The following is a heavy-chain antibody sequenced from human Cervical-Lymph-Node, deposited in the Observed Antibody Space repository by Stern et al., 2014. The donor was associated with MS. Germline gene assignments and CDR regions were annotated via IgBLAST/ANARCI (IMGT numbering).Heavy chain of an antibody. CDR3: ARARRGFDY. Sequence: EVQLVESGGGLVKPGGSLRLSCAVSGFNFSNYTMNWVRQAQGKGLEWVSSISSSSAYIYYTNSVRGRFTISRDNAKNSLSLQMNSLRAEDTAVYYCARARRGFDYWGQGTLVIVSS. CDR2: ISSSSAYI. V-gene: IGHV3-21*06. J-gene: IGHJ4*02. CDR1: GFNFSNYT.